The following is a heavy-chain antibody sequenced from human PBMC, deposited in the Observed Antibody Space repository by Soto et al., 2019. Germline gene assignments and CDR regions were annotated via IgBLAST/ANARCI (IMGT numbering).Heavy chain of an antibody. D-gene: IGHD6-6*01. Sequence: GESLKISCKGSGYSFTSYWISWVRQMPGKGLEWMGRIDPSDSYTNYSPSFQGHVTISADKSISTAYLQWSSLKASDTAMYYCASTRAARHGYYYYGMDVWGQGTTVTVSS. CDR1: GYSFTSYW. CDR2: IDPSDSYT. V-gene: IGHV5-10-1*01. CDR3: ASTRAARHGYYYYGMDV. J-gene: IGHJ6*02.